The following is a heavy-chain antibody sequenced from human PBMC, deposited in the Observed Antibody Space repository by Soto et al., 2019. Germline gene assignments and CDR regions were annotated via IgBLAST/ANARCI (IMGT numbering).Heavy chain of an antibody. V-gene: IGHV1-46*01. CDR1: GYTFTSYY. CDR3: ARDGSSYYYDSSGYYRSAFDI. CDR2: INPSGGST. Sequence: ASVKVSCKASGYTFTSYYMHWVRQAPGQGLEWMGIINPSGGSTSYAQKFQGRVTMTRDTSTSTVYMEMSSLRSEDTAVYYCARDGSSYYYDSSGYYRSAFDIWGQGTMVTVSS. J-gene: IGHJ3*02. D-gene: IGHD3-22*01.